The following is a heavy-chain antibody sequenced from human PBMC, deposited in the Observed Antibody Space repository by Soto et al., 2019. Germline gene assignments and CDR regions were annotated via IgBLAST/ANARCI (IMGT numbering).Heavy chain of an antibody. D-gene: IGHD3-22*01. CDR1: GGSFSGYY. CDR3: ARRDRSGFSYWLDT. CDR2: ISDSGST. Sequence: LTCAVYGGSFSGYYWSWIRQPPGKGLEWIGSISDSGSTSYNPSLKSRLTISVDTSKNQFSLNLRSVTAADTAVYYCARRDRSGFSYWLDTWGQGTLVTVYS. J-gene: IGHJ5*02. V-gene: IGHV4-34*09.